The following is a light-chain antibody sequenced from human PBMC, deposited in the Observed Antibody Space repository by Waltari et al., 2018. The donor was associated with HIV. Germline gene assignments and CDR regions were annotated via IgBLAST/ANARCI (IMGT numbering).Light chain of an antibody. CDR1: QGISNW. Sequence: DIQMTQSPSYVSASIGDRVTITCRASQGISNWLAWYQQKAGKAPKLLIYAASILESGVPSRFSCIGSGTYFTLTISSLQPEDFATYFCQQGNSFPYTFGQGTNLEIK. J-gene: IGKJ2*01. V-gene: IGKV1-12*01. CDR3: QQGNSFPYT. CDR2: AAS.